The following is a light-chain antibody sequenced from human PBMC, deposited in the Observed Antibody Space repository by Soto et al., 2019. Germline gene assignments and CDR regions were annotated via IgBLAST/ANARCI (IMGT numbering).Light chain of an antibody. V-gene: IGKV3-20*01. CDR1: QSVSSSY. J-gene: IGKJ1*01. CDR3: QQYGSSRT. CDR2: GAS. Sequence: EIALTQSPGILSLSPGERATLSCRASQSVSSSYLAWYQQKPGQAPRLLIYGASSRATGIPDRFSGSGSGTDFTLTISRLEPEDFAVYYCQQYGSSRTFGQGTKV.